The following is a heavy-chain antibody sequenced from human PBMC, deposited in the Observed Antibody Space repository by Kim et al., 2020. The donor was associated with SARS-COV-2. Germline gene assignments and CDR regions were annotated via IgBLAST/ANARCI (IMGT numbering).Heavy chain of an antibody. J-gene: IGHJ3*02. V-gene: IGHV3-11*06. CDR3: ARHLVLMVYANPGLDAVDI. Sequence: GGSLRLSCAASGFTFSDYYMSWIRQAPGKGLEWVSYISSSSSYTNYADSVKGRFTISRDNAKNSLYLQMNSLRAEDTAVYYCARHLVLMVYANPGLDAVDIWGQGTMVTVSS. CDR2: ISSSSSYT. CDR1: GFTFSDYY. D-gene: IGHD2-8*01.